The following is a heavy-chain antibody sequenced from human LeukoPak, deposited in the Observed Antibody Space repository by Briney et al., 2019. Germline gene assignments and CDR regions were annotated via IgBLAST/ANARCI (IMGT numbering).Heavy chain of an antibody. Sequence: GGSLRLSCAASGFTFSSYSMNWVRQAPGKGLEWVSSISSSSSYIYYADSVKGRFTISRDNAKNSLYLQMNSLRAEDTAVYYCARAAPASIAAAGTGRAFVIWGQGTMVTVSS. J-gene: IGHJ3*02. D-gene: IGHD6-13*01. CDR2: ISSSSSYI. CDR1: GFTFSSYS. CDR3: ARAAPASIAAAGTGRAFVI. V-gene: IGHV3-21*01.